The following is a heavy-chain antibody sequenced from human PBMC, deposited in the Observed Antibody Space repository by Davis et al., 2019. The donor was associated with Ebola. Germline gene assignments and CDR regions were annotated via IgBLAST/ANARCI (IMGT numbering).Heavy chain of an antibody. V-gene: IGHV3-30*18. CDR1: GFTFSSYG. J-gene: IGHJ4*02. D-gene: IGHD1-26*01. CDR2: ISYDGSNK. Sequence: PGGSLRLSCAASGFTFSSYGMHWVRQAPGKGLEWVAVISYDGSNKYYADSVKGRFTISRDNSKNTLYLQMNSLRAEDTAVYYCVKDSLIPVGATTRMDFDYWGQGTLVTVSS. CDR3: VKDSLIPVGATTRMDFDY.